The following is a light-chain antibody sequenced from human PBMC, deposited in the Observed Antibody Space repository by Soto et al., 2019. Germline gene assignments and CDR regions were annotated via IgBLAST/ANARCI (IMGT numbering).Light chain of an antibody. J-gene: IGLJ1*01. CDR3: SSSTRSSTV. CDR1: TSDIGAYDY. V-gene: IGLV2-14*01. Sequence: QSALAQPASVSGSPGQSITIPCTGTTSDIGAYDYVSWYQQHPGKVPKLIIFEVTKRPSGFSSRFSGSKSGNTASLTISGLPAEDGDDYYCSSSTRSSTVFGTGTKVTVL. CDR2: EVT.